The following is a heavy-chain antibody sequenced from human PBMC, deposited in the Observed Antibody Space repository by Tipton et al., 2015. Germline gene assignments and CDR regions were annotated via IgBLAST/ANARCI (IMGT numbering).Heavy chain of an antibody. V-gene: IGHV4-39*07. Sequence: TLSLTCTVSGDSISGGTEYWGWIRQAPGKTLEWIASSFYTGITFYNPSLQSRVTISVDTSKNQFSLKLSSVTAADTAVYYCARGVKRDSYGKGGWFDPWGQGNLVTVSS. D-gene: IGHD5-18*01. CDR1: GDSISGGTEY. J-gene: IGHJ5*02. CDR3: ARGVKRDSYGKGGWFDP. CDR2: SFYTGIT.